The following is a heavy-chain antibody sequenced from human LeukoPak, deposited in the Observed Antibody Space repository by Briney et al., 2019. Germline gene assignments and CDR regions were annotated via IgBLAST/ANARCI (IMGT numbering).Heavy chain of an antibody. J-gene: IGHJ1*01. CDR2: ISYDGSNK. V-gene: IGHV3-30*03. CDR3: ASPRGKDYDFWSGYWTQFDEYFQH. Sequence: PGRSLRLSCAASGFTFSSYGMHWVRQAPGKGLEWVAVISYDGSNKYYADSVKGRFTISRDNSKNTLYLQMNSLRAEDTAVYYCASPRGKDYDFWSGYWTQFDEYFQHWGQGTLVTVSS. D-gene: IGHD3-3*01. CDR1: GFTFSSYG.